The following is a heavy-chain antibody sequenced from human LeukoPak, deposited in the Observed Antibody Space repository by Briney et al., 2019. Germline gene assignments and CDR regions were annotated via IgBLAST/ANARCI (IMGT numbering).Heavy chain of an antibody. V-gene: IGHV1-8*02. D-gene: IGHD2-2*02. CDR1: GYTFTGYY. CDR2: MIPNSGNT. Sequence: ASVKVSCKASGYTFTGYYMHWVRQAPGQGLEWMGWMIPNSGNTGYAQKFQGRVTMTRDTSISTAYMELSSLRSEDTAVYYCARGTPYCSSASCYNYWGQGALVAVSS. CDR3: ARGTPYCSSASCYNY. J-gene: IGHJ4*02.